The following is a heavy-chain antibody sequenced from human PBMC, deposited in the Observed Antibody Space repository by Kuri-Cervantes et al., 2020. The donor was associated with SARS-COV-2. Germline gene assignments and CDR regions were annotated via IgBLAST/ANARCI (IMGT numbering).Heavy chain of an antibody. Sequence: GESLKISCAASGFTVSANYMGWVRQAPGKGLEWVSVIYSGGSTFYADSVKGRFTISRDNSKNTLYLQMNSLRAEDTAVYYCARLQTVMVTYYYYGMDVWGQGTTVTVSS. J-gene: IGHJ6*02. CDR3: ARLQTVMVTYYYYGMDV. CDR1: GFTVSANY. CDR2: IYSGGST. V-gene: IGHV3-53*01. D-gene: IGHD5-18*01.